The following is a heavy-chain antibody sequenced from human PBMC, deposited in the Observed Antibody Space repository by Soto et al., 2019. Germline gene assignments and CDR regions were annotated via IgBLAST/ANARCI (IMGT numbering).Heavy chain of an antibody. V-gene: IGHV2-70*01. Sequence: AGPTLVNPTQPLTLTCTFSGFSLSTSGMCVSWIRQPPGKALEWLALIDWDDDKYYSTSLKTRLTISKDTSKNQVVLTMTNMDPVDTATYYCARIPAXVRGVIIPNYYYYGMDVWGQGTTVTVSS. CDR1: GFSLSTSGMC. CDR2: IDWDDDK. J-gene: IGHJ6*02. CDR3: ARIPAXVRGVIIPNYYYYGMDV. D-gene: IGHD3-10*01.